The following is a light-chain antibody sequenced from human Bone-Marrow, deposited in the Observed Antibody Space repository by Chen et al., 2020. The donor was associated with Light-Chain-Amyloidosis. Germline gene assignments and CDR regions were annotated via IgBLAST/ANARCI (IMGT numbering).Light chain of an antibody. V-gene: IGLV2-14*01. J-gene: IGLJ1*01. CDR1: SSDVGGDNH. CDR3: ISDTITNTLV. Sequence: QSALTQPASVSGSPGQSITISCTGTSSDVGGDNHVSWYQQHPDKAPKLMIYEVTKPPSWVHDRFSGYTSDTTAALTISGLQTDDEADYCCISDTITNTLVFGSGTRVTVL. CDR2: EVT.